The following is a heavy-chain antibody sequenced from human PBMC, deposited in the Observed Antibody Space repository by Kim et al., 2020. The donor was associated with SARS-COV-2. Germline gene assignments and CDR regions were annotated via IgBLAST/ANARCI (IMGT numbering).Heavy chain of an antibody. Sequence: GGSLRLSCAASGFTFSSYSMNWVRQAPGKGLEWVSTISSSGTYIYYADSVKGRLTISRDNSKNSLYLQMNSLRAEDTAVYYCARWLGPSSGWNRGYCYCGGDVWGQGTTVTVSS. V-gene: IGHV3-21*01. D-gene: IGHD6-19*01. CDR2: ISSSGTYI. CDR3: ARWLGPSSGWNRGYCYCGGDV. J-gene: IGHJ6*02. CDR1: GFTFSSYS.